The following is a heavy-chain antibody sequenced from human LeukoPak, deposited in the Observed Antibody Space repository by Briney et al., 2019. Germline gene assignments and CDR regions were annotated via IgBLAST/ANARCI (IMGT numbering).Heavy chain of an antibody. D-gene: IGHD3-22*01. Sequence: GASVNVSCKASGYTFTSYGISWVRQAPGQGLEWMVWISAYNGNTNYAQKLQGRVTMTTDTSTSTAYMELRSLRSDDTAVYYCARAVDYYDSSAPDYWGQGTLVTVSS. V-gene: IGHV1-18*01. CDR1: GYTFTSYG. CDR2: ISAYNGNT. CDR3: ARAVDYYDSSAPDY. J-gene: IGHJ4*02.